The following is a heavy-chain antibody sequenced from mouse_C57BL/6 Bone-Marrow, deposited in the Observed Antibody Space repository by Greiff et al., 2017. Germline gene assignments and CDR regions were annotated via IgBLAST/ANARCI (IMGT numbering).Heavy chain of an antibody. D-gene: IGHD1-1*01. CDR1: GFSLTSYG. Sequence: VKLVESGPGLVAPSQSLSITCTVSGFSLTSYGVDWVRQSPGKGLEWLGVIWGVGSTNYNSALKSRLSISKDNSKSQVFLKMNSLQTDDTAMYYCATRYYYGSGSFAYWGQGTLVTVSA. V-gene: IGHV2-6*01. CDR3: ATRYYYGSGSFAY. CDR2: IWGVGST. J-gene: IGHJ3*01.